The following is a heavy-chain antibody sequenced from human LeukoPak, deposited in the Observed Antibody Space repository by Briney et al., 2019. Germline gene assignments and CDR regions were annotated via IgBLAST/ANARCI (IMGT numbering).Heavy chain of an antibody. V-gene: IGHV4-59*12. CDR3: ARGGYCSGGSCHYNWFDP. J-gene: IGHJ5*02. D-gene: IGHD2-15*01. Sequence: PSETLSLTCTVSGGSISNYYWSWIRQPPGKGLEWIGYIYYSGSTNYNPSLKSRVTISVDTSKNQFSLKLSSVTAADTAVYYCARGGYCSGGSCHYNWFDPWGQGTLVTVSS. CDR2: IYYSGST. CDR1: GGSISNYY.